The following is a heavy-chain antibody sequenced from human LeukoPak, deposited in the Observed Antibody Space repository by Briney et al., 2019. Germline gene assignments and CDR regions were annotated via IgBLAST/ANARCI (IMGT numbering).Heavy chain of an antibody. V-gene: IGHV4-4*02. D-gene: IGHD3-10*01. CDR2: IYHSGST. Sequence: SETLSLTCAVSGVSISSSNWWSWVRQPPGQGLAWIGEIYHSGSTNYNPSLKSRVTISVGKSKNQFSLKLNSVTAADTAVYYCARANYGSGSYTIWFDPWGQGTLVTVSS. J-gene: IGHJ5*02. CDR1: GVSISSSNW. CDR3: ARANYGSGSYTIWFDP.